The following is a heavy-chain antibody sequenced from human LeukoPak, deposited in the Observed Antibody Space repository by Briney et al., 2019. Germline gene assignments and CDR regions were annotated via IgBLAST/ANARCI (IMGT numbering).Heavy chain of an antibody. V-gene: IGHV4-59*12. D-gene: IGHD4-17*01. J-gene: IGHJ4*02. CDR3: ARGGNYGDNFDY. CDR2: MYYSGST. CDR1: GGSISSYY. Sequence: ASETLSLTCTVSGGSISSYYWSWIRQPPGKGLEWIAYMYYSGSTNYNPSLKSRVTISIDTSKNQFSLKLRSVTAADTAVYYCARGGNYGDNFDYWGQGTLVTVSS.